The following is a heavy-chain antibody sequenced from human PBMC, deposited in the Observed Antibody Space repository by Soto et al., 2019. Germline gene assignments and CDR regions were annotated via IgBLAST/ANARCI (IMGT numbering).Heavy chain of an antibody. CDR1: GFTFSSYG. CDR3: AKDRLPRYCSGGSCYLSGGTYYGMDV. J-gene: IGHJ6*02. Sequence: QVQLVESGGGVVQPGRSLRLSCAASGFTFSSYGMHWVRQAPGKGLEWVAVISYDGSNKYYADSVKGRFTISRDNSKNTLYLQRNSLRGEDTAVYYCAKDRLPRYCSGGSCYLSGGTYYGMDVWGQGTTVTVSS. D-gene: IGHD2-15*01. CDR2: ISYDGSNK. V-gene: IGHV3-30*18.